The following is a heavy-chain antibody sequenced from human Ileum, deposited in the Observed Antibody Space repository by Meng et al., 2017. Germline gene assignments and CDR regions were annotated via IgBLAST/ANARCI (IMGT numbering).Heavy chain of an antibody. CDR1: GFTFSNAW. CDR3: TTVFRDGYNAYYYYYGMDV. J-gene: IGHJ6*02. D-gene: IGHD5-24*01. V-gene: IGHV3-15*01. CDR2: IKSKTDGGTT. Sequence: GESLKISCAASGFTFSNAWMSWGRQAPGKGMEWVGRIKSKTDGGTTDYAAPVKGRFTISRDDSKNTLYLQMNSLKTEDTAVYYCTTVFRDGYNAYYYYYGMDVWGQGTTVTVSS.